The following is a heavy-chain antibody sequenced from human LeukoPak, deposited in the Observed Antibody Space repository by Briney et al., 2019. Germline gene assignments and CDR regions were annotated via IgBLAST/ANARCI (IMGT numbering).Heavy chain of an antibody. CDR1: GFTFSNAW. CDR2: IKSKTDGGTT. D-gene: IGHD6-19*01. V-gene: IGHV3-15*01. J-gene: IGHJ4*02. Sequence: GGSLRLSCAASGFTFSNAWMSWVRQAPGKGLEWVGRIKSKTDGGTTDYAAPVKGRFTIPRDDSKNTLYLQMNSLKTEDTAVYYCTTDRDSSGWSVDYWGQGTLVTVSS. CDR3: TTDRDSSGWSVDY.